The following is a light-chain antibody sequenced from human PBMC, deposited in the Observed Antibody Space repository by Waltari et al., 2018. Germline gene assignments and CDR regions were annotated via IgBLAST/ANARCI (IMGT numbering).Light chain of an antibody. CDR2: DKN. CDR1: SLRNSY. CDR3: TARDSSNDHLL. J-gene: IGLJ2*01. V-gene: IGLV3-19*01. Sequence: SSELTQDPAASLPFVPTVTLTCHGYSLRNSYATWYQQKPGQAPLVVIYDKNNRPSGIPDRFSGSSSGTTASLTISGAQAEDASDYYCTARDSSNDHLLFGGGTKLTVL.